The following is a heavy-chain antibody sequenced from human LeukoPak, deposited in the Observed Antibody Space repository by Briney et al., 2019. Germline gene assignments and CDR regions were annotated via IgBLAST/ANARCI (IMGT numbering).Heavy chain of an antibody. CDR3: ARVPLYYYDSSGYVFDY. D-gene: IGHD3-22*01. CDR2: NYSGGST. J-gene: IGHJ4*02. Sequence: GGSLRFSCAASGFTVSSNYMSWVRQAPGKGLEWVSVNYSGGSTYYADSVKGRFTISRDNSKNTLYLQMNSLRAEDTAVYYCARVPLYYYDSSGYVFDYWGQGTLVTVSS. CDR1: GFTVSSNY. V-gene: IGHV3-53*01.